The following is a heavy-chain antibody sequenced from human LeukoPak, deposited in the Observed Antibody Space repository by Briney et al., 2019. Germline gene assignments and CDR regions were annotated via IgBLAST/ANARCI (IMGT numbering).Heavy chain of an antibody. CDR2: ISWNSGSI. CDR1: GFTFDDYA. Sequence: GGSLRLSCAASGFTFDDYAMHWVRQAPGKGLEWVSAISWNSGSIGYADSVKGRFTISRDNAKNSLYLQMNSLRAEDMALYYCAKGDYYGSEYYFDYWGQGTLVTVSS. J-gene: IGHJ4*02. D-gene: IGHD3-10*01. V-gene: IGHV3-9*03. CDR3: AKGDYYGSEYYFDY.